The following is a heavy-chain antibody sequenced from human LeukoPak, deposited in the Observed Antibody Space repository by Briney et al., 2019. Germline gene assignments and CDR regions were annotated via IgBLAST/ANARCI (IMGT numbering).Heavy chain of an antibody. CDR1: GYTFTSYG. J-gene: IGHJ4*02. Sequence: ASVKVSCKASGYTFTSYGISWVRQAPGQGLEWMGWISAYNGNTNYAQKLQGRVTMTTDTSTSTAYMELRSLRSDDTAVYYCARDRGYDILTGYYTARTDYWGQGTLVTVPS. CDR3: ARDRGYDILTGYYTARTDY. D-gene: IGHD3-9*01. CDR2: ISAYNGNT. V-gene: IGHV1-18*04.